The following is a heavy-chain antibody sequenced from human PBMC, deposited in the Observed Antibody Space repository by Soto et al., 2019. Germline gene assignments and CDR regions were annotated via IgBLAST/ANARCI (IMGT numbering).Heavy chain of an antibody. CDR3: ARMNRDYYYYGMDV. CDR1: GDSISSSKW. Sequence: SETLSLTCGVSGDSISSSKWWTWVRQTPGKGLEWIGKIDQNGVANYNPSLERRVTISKDNSKNEIFLKVSSVTAADSAVYYCARMNRDYYYYGMDVWGQGATVTVSS. V-gene: IGHV4-4*02. J-gene: IGHJ6*02. CDR2: IDQNGVA.